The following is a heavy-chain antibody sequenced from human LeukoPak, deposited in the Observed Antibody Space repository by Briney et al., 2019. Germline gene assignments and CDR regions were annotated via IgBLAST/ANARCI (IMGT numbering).Heavy chain of an antibody. CDR1: GGSISSYY. D-gene: IGHD6-13*01. CDR2: IYYSGST. CDR3: ARDVAAAGTPNYYYYYGMDV. V-gene: IGHV4-59*01. J-gene: IGHJ6*02. Sequence: SETLSLTCTVSGGSISSYYWSWIRQPPGKGLEWIGYIYYSGSTNYNPSLKSRVTISVDMSKNQFSLKLSSVTAADTAVYYCARDVAAAGTPNYYYYYGMDVWGQGTTVTVSS.